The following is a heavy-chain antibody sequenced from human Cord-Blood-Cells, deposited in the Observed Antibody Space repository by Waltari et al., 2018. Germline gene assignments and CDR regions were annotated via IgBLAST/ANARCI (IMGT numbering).Heavy chain of an antibody. Sequence: QVQLQQWGAGLLKPSETLSLTCAVYGGSFSGYYCSLIRQPPGKGLEWIGEINHSGSNNYNPSRKRRVTISVDTSKNQFSLKLSSVTAADTAVYYCASSSSIAARDAFDIWGQGTMVTVSS. CDR2: INHSGSN. V-gene: IGHV4-34*01. CDR3: ASSSSIAARDAFDI. D-gene: IGHD6-6*01. CDR1: GGSFSGYY. J-gene: IGHJ3*02.